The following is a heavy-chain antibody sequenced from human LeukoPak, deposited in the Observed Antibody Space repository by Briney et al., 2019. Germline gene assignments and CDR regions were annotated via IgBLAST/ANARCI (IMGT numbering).Heavy chain of an antibody. CDR2: IRSKAYGGTI. D-gene: IGHD3-22*01. J-gene: IGHJ4*02. Sequence: GGSLRLSCTASGFTFGDYAMSWVRQAPGKGLEWVGFIRSKAYGGTIEYAASVKGRFTISRDDSKSIAYLQMNSLKTEDTAVYYCTRVGYCDSSLDYWGQGTLVTVSS. V-gene: IGHV3-49*04. CDR3: TRVGYCDSSLDY. CDR1: GFTFGDYA.